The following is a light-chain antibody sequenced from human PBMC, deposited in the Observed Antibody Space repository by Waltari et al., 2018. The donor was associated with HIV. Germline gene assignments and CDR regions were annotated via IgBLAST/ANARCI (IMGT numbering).Light chain of an antibody. CDR1: SSNIGRNY. V-gene: IGLV1-47*01. Sequence: QSVPTQPPSVSGAPGQRVTISRTGSSSNIGRNYVYWSQHFPGSAPKLRIIRKKQRPSGVPDRISGSKSGTSASLAISGLRSEDEADYYCAAWNDSLSGYVFGTGTKVTV. J-gene: IGLJ1*01. CDR3: AAWNDSLSGYV. CDR2: RKK.